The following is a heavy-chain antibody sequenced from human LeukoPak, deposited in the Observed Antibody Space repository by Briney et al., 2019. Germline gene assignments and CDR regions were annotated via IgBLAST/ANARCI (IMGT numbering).Heavy chain of an antibody. D-gene: IGHD5-24*01. Sequence: GDSLRLSCAASGFTFTNYAMSWVRQAPGKGLGWVSTISGDGGSTYYADSVMGRFTISRDNSKNTLYLQVNSLRVEDTAVYSCAKSPGVNGYYFFDSWGQGSLVTVSS. CDR3: AKSPGVNGYYFFDS. V-gene: IGHV3-23*01. CDR2: ISGDGGST. J-gene: IGHJ4*02. CDR1: GFTFTNYA.